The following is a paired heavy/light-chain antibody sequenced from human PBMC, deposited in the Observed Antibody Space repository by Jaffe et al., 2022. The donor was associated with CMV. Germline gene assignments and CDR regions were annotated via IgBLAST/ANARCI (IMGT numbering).Heavy chain of an antibody. J-gene: IGHJ4*02. CDR1: GYSFMTHW. CDR3: ARQTTSSSWDF. Sequence: EVQLVQSGAEVKKPGESLKISCKGSGYSFMTHWIAWVRQMPGKGLEWMGIIHPGDSDIRYSPSFQGQVTISADKYRSTAYLQWRSLKASDTAKYFCARQTTSSSWDFWGQGTLVIVAS. CDR2: IHPGDSDI. D-gene: IGHD6-13*01. V-gene: IGHV5-51*01.
Light chain of an antibody. V-gene: IGLV3-1*01. Sequence: SYELTQPPSMSVSPGQTASITCSGHKVGDKYTCWYQQKAGQSPVLLIYQDTKRPSGIPERFSGSNSGNSATLTITGTQPMDEADYYCQAWDSSTDVVFGGGTKLTVL. J-gene: IGLJ2*01. CDR3: QAWDSSTDVV. CDR2: QDT. CDR1: KVGDKY.